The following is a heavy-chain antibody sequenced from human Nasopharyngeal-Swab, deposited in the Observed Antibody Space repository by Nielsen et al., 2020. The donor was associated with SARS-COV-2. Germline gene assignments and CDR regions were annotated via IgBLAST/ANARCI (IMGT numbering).Heavy chain of an antibody. D-gene: IGHD3-10*01. J-gene: IGHJ4*02. V-gene: IGHV1-69*01. CDR3: ARAGITMVRGGQDYYFDY. CDR2: IIPIFGTV. Sequence: WVRQAPGQGPEWMGGIIPIFGTVNYAQKFQGRVTITADESTGTAYMELSSLRSEDTAVYYCARAGITMVRGGQDYYFDYWGQGTLVTVSS.